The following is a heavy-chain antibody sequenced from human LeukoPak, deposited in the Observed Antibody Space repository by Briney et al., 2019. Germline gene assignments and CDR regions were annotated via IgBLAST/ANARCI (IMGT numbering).Heavy chain of an antibody. CDR3: ARGSRTFGVVVVVATAGDAFDI. J-gene: IGHJ3*02. D-gene: IGHD2-15*01. Sequence: SETLSLTCTVSGYSISSGYYWGWIRQPPGKGLEWIGSIHHTGSTYYNPSLKSRVTISVDTSKNQFSLKLSSVTAADTAVYYCARGSRTFGVVVVVATAGDAFDIWGQGTMVTVSS. CDR2: IHHTGST. V-gene: IGHV4-38-2*02. CDR1: GYSISSGYY.